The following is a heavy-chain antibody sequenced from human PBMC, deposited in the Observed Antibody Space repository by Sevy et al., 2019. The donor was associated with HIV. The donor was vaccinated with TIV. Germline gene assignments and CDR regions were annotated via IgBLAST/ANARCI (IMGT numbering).Heavy chain of an antibody. CDR1: GFTFSGYG. CDR2: IWYGGSNK. J-gene: IGHJ4*02. CDR3: ARAWSGDLDY. Sequence: GGSLRLSCAASGFTFSGYGMHWVRQAPGKGLEWVAVIWYGGSNKYYADSVKGRFTISRDNSKNTLYLQMNSLRAEDTAVYYCARAWSGDLDYWGQGTLVTVSS. V-gene: IGHV3-33*01. D-gene: IGHD4-17*01.